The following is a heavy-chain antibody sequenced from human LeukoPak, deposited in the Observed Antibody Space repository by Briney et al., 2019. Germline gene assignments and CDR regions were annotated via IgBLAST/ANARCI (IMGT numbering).Heavy chain of an antibody. J-gene: IGHJ4*02. V-gene: IGHV3-7*03. Sequence: PGGSLRLSCAASGFIFNSHWMSWVRQAPGKGLEWVANIREDGSEKYYVDSVKGRFTISRDNAKNSLFLQMNSLRADDTAVYYCARDSRSSRGVGDFDYWGQGTLVIVSS. D-gene: IGHD3-16*01. CDR3: ARDSRSSRGVGDFDY. CDR2: IREDGSEK. CDR1: GFIFNSHW.